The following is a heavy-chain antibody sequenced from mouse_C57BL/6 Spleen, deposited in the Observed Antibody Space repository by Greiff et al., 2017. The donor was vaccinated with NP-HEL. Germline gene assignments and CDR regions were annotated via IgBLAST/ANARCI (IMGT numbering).Heavy chain of an antibody. CDR2: IHPSDSDT. CDR3: ARDYYSNYVEFAY. V-gene: IGHV1-74*01. Sequence: QVQLKQPGAELVKPGASVKVSCKASGYTFTSYWMHWVKQRPGQGLEWIGRIHPSDSDTNYNQKFKGKATLTVDKSSSTAYMQLSSLTSEDSAVYYCARDYYSNYVEFAYWGQGTLVTVSA. D-gene: IGHD2-5*01. CDR1: GYTFTSYW. J-gene: IGHJ3*01.